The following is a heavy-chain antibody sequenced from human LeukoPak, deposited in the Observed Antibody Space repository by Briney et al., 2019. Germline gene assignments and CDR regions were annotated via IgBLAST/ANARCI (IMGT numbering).Heavy chain of an antibody. CDR2: IKQDGSDK. CDR3: ARVGTTSPPVSHY. Sequence: GGSLRLSCAASGFTFSSYRMSWVRQVPGKGLEWVANIKQDGSDKYYVDSVKGRFTVSRDNAKNSLYLQMNSLRAEDTSLYYCARVGTTSPPVSHYWGRGTLVTVSS. J-gene: IGHJ4*02. V-gene: IGHV3-7*01. CDR1: GFTFSSYR. D-gene: IGHD4-11*01.